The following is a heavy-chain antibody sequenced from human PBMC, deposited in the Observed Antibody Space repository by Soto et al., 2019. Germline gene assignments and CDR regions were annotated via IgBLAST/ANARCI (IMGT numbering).Heavy chain of an antibody. Sequence: EVQLLESGGGLVQPGGSLRLSCAASGFTVSNYAMGWVRQAPGKGLEWVSTLSNSGGSTFYADSVRGRFTISRDNSKNTVYLQMNTLRAEDTAVYYCAMEIRESSTCFDYGGQGSLVPVSS. CDR2: LSNSGGST. CDR3: AMEIRESSTCFDY. D-gene: IGHD1-1*01. CDR1: GFTVSNYA. J-gene: IGHJ4*02. V-gene: IGHV3-23*01.